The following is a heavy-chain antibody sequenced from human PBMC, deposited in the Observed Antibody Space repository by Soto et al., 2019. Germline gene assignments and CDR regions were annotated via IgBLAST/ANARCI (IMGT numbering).Heavy chain of an antibody. J-gene: IGHJ5*02. CDR2: IYYSGST. CDR1: VGSICSRGSY. V-gene: IGHV4-31*03. CDR3: ARFRVWFDP. Sequence: SLYLTSTFSVGSICSRGSYWSWIRQHPGKGLEWIGYIYYSGSTYYNPSLKSRVTISVDTSKNQFSLKLSSVTAADTAVYYCARFRVWFDPWGQGTLVTSPQ.